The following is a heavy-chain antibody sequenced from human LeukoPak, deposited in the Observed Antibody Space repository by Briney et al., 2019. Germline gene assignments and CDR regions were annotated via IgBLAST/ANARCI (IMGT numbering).Heavy chain of an antibody. J-gene: IGHJ4*02. Sequence: PGRSRRLSCTASGFTFGDYAMSWVRQAPGKGLEWVGFIRSKDYGGTTEYPACVKGRFTISRDDSKSIAYLQMNSLKTEDTAVYYCEGVGFRGPLVYWGQGTLVTVSS. D-gene: IGHD2-15*01. CDR2: IRSKDYGGTT. CDR3: EGVGFRGPLVY. CDR1: GFTFGDYA. V-gene: IGHV3-49*04.